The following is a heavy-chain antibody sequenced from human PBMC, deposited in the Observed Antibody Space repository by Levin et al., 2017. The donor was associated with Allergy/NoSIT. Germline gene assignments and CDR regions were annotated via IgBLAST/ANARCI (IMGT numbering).Heavy chain of an antibody. CDR1: GYTFTGYY. D-gene: IGHD3-10*01. J-gene: IGHJ4*02. V-gene: IGHV1-46*01. CDR2: INPFGGST. Sequence: VASVKVSCKASGYTFTGYYIHWVRQAPGQGLDWMGMINPFGGSTSYAQKFQGRVTLTRDTSTSTVYMELSSLRSEDTAVYYCARGGFGEMGGFDFWGQGTLVTVSS. CDR3: ARGGFGEMGGFDF.